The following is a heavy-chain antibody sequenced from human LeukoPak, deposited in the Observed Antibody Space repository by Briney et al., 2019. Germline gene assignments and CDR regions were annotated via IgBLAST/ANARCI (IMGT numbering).Heavy chain of an antibody. J-gene: IGHJ4*02. D-gene: IGHD6-19*01. Sequence: GGSLRLSCAASGFTFSSYAMSWVRQAPGKGLEWVSAISGRGGSTYYADSVRGRFTISRDNSKNTLYLQMNSLRADDTAVYYCAKVIVAGTPYYFDYWGQGTLVTVSS. CDR3: AKVIVAGTPYYFDY. V-gene: IGHV3-23*01. CDR2: ISGRGGST. CDR1: GFTFSSYA.